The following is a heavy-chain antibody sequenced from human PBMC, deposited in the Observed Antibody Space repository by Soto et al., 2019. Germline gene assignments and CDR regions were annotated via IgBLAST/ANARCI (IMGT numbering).Heavy chain of an antibody. CDR1: GGSISSSSYY. Sequence: SETLSLTCTVSGGSISSSSYYWGWIRQPPGKGLEWIGSIYNSGSTYYNPSLKSRVTISVDTSKNRFSLKLSSVTAADTATYYCASPITMVRGVRYFDYWGQGTLVTVSS. CDR3: ASPITMVRGVRYFDY. J-gene: IGHJ4*02. D-gene: IGHD3-10*01. V-gene: IGHV4-39*01. CDR2: IYNSGST.